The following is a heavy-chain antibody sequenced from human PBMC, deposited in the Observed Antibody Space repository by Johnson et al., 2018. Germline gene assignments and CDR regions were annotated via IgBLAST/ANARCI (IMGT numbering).Heavy chain of an antibody. Sequence: VGLGEGGGGVVEAGVSLRLCCAASGFAVSDARMSWVSQAPGGGLEGVGRIRGKNEGGAADYAAPVNDRFTFSRDDSKNTVYLQMNSLKIEDTAVYYCINPRDNCRGDCLQHWGQGALVTVSS. CDR1: GFAVSDAR. J-gene: IGHJ1*01. CDR3: INPRDNCRGDCLQH. CDR2: IRGKNEGGAA. D-gene: IGHD2-21*02. V-gene: IGHV3-15*01.